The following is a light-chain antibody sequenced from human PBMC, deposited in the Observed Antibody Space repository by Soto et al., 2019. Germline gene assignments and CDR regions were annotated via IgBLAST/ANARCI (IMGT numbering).Light chain of an antibody. J-gene: IGLJ3*02. CDR1: SGHSSYT. CDR2: LNSDGSH. CDR3: QTWGTGIEV. Sequence: QPVLTQSPSASASLGASVKLTCTLSSGHSSYTIAWHQQQPEKGPRYLMTLNSDGSHSKGDGIPDRFSGSSSGAERYLSISSVQSEHDADYYCQTWGTGIEVFGGGTELTVL. V-gene: IGLV4-69*01.